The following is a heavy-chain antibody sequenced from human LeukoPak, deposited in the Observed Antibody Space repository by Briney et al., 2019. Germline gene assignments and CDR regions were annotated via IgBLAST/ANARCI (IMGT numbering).Heavy chain of an antibody. CDR1: GGSFSGYY. V-gene: IGHV4-34*01. CDR2: INHSGST. CDR3: ARVGAKEVLDAFDI. Sequence: SETLSLTCAVYGGSFSGYYWSWIRQPPGKGLEWIGEINHSGSTYYNPSLKSRVTISVDTSKNQFSLKLSSVTAADTAVYYCARVGAKEVLDAFDIWGQGTMVTVSS. D-gene: IGHD1-26*01. J-gene: IGHJ3*02.